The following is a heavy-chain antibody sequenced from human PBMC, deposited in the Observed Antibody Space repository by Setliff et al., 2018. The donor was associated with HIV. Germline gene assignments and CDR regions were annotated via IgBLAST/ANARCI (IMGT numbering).Heavy chain of an antibody. CDR2: IYYTANT. D-gene: IGHD5-12*01. CDR1: GGSITNSNYY. J-gene: IGHJ4*01. V-gene: IGHV4-39*01. Sequence: SETLSLTCTVSGGSITNSNYYWGWFRQPPGKGLEWIGAIYYTANTYYNPSLKSRVTMSVDTSKNQFSLKLRPVTAADTAVYFCATLRWLRSKHSDYWGQGILGTVS. CDR3: ATLRWLRSKHSDY.